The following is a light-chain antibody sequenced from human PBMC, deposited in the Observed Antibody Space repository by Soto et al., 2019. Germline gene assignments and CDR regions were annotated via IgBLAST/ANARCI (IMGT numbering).Light chain of an antibody. J-gene: IGKJ5*01. CDR3: QQYAASPIT. CDR1: QSVGRDY. V-gene: IGKV3-20*01. CDR2: DAS. Sequence: EIVLTQSPGTLSLSPGERATLSCRASQSVGRDYLAWFQQKPGQAPRLFIYDASTRATGIPDRFSGSGSGTDFTLTISSLEPEDFAVYYCQQYAASPITFGQGTRLEIK.